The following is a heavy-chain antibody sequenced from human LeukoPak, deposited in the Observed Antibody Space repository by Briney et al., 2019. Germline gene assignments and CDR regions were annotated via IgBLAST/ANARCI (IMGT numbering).Heavy chain of an antibody. V-gene: IGHV4-39*01. CDR2: LYYSGTT. Sequence: SETLSLTCTVSGGSINYGGWIRQPPGKGLEWIGSLYYSGTTHYNPSLKSRVTISVDTSKNQFSLKLSSVTAADTAVYYCATRSYYYDSSGSFDYWGQGTLVTVSS. CDR3: ATRSYYYDSSGSFDY. D-gene: IGHD3-22*01. CDR1: GGSINY. J-gene: IGHJ4*02.